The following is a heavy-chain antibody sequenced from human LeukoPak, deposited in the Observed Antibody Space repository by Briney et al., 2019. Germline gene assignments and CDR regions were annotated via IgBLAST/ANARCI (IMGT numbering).Heavy chain of an antibody. J-gene: IGHJ4*02. D-gene: IGHD4-17*01. V-gene: IGHV1-69*13. Sequence: SVKVSCKASGGTFSSYAISWVRQAPGQGLEWMGGIIPIFGTANYAQKFQGRVTITADESTSTAYMELSSLRSEDTAVYYCASEDYGDYPGPFDYWGQGTLVTVSS. CDR2: IIPIFGTA. CDR3: ASEDYGDYPGPFDY. CDR1: GGTFSSYA.